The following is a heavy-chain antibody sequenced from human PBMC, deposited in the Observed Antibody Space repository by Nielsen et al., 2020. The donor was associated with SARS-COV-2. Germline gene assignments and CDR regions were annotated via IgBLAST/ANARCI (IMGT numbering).Heavy chain of an antibody. D-gene: IGHD3-9*01. CDR3: AGSGLRYFDWLSPAAN. V-gene: IGHV3-30*03. J-gene: IGHJ4*02. CDR2: ISYDGSNK. Sequence: VRQAPGKGLEWVAVISYDGSNKYYADSVKGRFTISRDNSKNTLYLQMNSLRAEDTAVYYCAGSGLRYFDWLSPAANWGQGTLVTVSS.